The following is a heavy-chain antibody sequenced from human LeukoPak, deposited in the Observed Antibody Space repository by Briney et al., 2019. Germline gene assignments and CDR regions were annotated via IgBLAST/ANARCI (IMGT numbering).Heavy chain of an antibody. CDR3: ARDLPGITGTKDY. V-gene: IGHV3-21*01. CDR1: GFTFSSYA. J-gene: IGHJ4*02. D-gene: IGHD1-7*01. Sequence: PGRSLRLSCAASGFTFSSYATHWVRQAPGKGLEWVSSISSSSYIYYADSVKGRFTISRDNAKNSLYLQMNSLRAEDTAVYYCARDLPGITGTKDYWGQGTLVTVSS. CDR2: ISSSSYI.